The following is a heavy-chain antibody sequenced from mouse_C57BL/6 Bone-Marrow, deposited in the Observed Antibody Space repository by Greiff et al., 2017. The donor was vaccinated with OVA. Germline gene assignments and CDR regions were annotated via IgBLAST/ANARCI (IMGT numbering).Heavy chain of an antibody. J-gene: IGHJ2*01. CDR3: TREGDGNYDDY. V-gene: IGHV5-9-1*02. CDR1: GFTFSSYA. D-gene: IGHD2-1*01. CDR2: ISSGGDYI. Sequence: EVKLVESGEGLVKPGGSLKLSCAASGFTFSSYAMSWVRQTPEKRLEWVAYISSGGDYIYYADTVKGRFTISRDNARNTLYLQMSSLKSEDTAMYYCTREGDGNYDDYWGQGTTLTVSS.